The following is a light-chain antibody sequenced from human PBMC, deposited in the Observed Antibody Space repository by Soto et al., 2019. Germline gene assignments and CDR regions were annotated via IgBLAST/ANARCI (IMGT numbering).Light chain of an antibody. CDR3: SSYAGTSNPVV. CDR2: EVS. V-gene: IGLV2-8*01. CDR1: SSDVGGYNY. J-gene: IGLJ2*01. Sequence: QSALTQPPSASGSPGQSVTISCTGTSSDVGGYNYVSWYQQHPGKAPKLMIYEVSMRPSGVPDRFSGSKSGNTASLTVSGLQAEDEADYYCSSYAGTSNPVVLGGGTKLTV.